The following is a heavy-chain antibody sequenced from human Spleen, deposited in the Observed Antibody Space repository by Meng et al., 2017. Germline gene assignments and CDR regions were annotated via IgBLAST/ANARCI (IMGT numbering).Heavy chain of an antibody. J-gene: IGHJ1*01. CDR2: IDHRGSP. V-gene: IGHV4-34*01. D-gene: IGHD3-10*01. CDR1: GGSFSAYY. Sequence: QVQLQQWGTGLLKPSETLSLTCAVYGGSFSAYYWSWIRQSPGKGLEWIGDIDHRGSPNYNPTLKSRVTISMGTSKGHFSLKLTSVTAADTAVYHCLRGSGGSVWGQGTLVTVSS. CDR3: LRGSGGSV.